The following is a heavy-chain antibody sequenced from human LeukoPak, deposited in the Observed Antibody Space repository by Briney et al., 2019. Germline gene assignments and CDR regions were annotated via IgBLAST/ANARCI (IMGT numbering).Heavy chain of an antibody. CDR3: AGGEYSSSWYPSYY. CDR2: IYYSGST. D-gene: IGHD6-13*01. J-gene: IGHJ4*02. V-gene: IGHV4-38-2*01. Sequence: GSLRLSCAASGFTFSNAWMSWIRQPPGKGLEWIGSIYYSGSTYYNPSLKSRVTISVDTSKNQFSLKLSSVTAADTAVYYCAGGEYSSSWYPSYYWGQGTLVTVSS. CDR1: GFTFSNAW.